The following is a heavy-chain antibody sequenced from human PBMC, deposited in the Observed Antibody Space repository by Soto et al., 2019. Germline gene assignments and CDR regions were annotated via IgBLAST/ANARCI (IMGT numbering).Heavy chain of an antibody. Sequence: SETLSLTCTVSGGSISSSSYYWGWIRQPPGKGLEWIGSIYYSGSTYYNPSLKSRVTISVDTSKNQFSLKLSSVTAADTAVYYCARTGSGGELERRLRWFDPWGQGTLVTVSS. CDR2: IYYSGST. CDR3: ARTGSGGELERRLRWFDP. J-gene: IGHJ5*02. CDR1: GGSISSSSYY. D-gene: IGHD1-1*01. V-gene: IGHV4-39*01.